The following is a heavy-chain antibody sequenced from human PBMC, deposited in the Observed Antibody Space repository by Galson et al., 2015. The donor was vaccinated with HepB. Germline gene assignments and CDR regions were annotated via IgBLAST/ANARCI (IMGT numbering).Heavy chain of an antibody. CDR3: ANPIATIKNSCFYRTDP. Sequence: SVKVSCRACGSTFTSYSMHWVRQAPGQGLEGLGIINPSGGSTSYAQKFQGRVTMTRDTSTSTVYMELSSLRSEDTAVYYCANPIATIKNSCFYRTDPCHQGTTVTASS. J-gene: IGHJ6*02. V-gene: IGHV1-46*01. D-gene: IGHD3-3*01. CDR2: INPSGGST. CDR1: GSTFTSYS.